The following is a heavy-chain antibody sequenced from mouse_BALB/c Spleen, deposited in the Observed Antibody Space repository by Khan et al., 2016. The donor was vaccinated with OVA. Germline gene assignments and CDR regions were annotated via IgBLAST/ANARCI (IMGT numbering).Heavy chain of an antibody. CDR3: ARLGNS. V-gene: IGHV5-6*01. CDR2: TTSGGSYT. Sequence: EVQLVESGGDLVKPGGSLKLSCAASGFTFSSYGMSWVRQTPDKRLEWVATTTSGGSYTYYPDSVKGRFTISRDNAKKTLYLQMTRLKSEDTAMYYCARLGNSWGQGTLVTVSA. CDR1: GFTFSSYG. J-gene: IGHJ3*01. D-gene: IGHD2-1*01.